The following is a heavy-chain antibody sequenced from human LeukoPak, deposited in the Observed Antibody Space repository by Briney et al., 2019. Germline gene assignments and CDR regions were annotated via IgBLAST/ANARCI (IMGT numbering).Heavy chain of an antibody. J-gene: IGHJ5*02. CDR2: IYSGGTT. CDR1: GFTVSRSY. V-gene: IGHV3-53*01. D-gene: IGHD5-18*01. CDR3: ARGRGYSQSNWVDP. Sequence: GSLRLSCAASGFTVSRSYMIWARQAPGKGLEWVSVIYSGGTTYYADSVKGRFTISRDNSKNTLYLQMNSPRAEDTAVYYCARGRGYSQSNWVDPWGQGTMVTVSA.